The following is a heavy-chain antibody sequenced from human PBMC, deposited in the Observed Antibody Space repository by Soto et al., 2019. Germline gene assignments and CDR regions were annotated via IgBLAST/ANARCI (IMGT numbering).Heavy chain of an antibody. CDR2: INQDGSET. CDR3: AREGYGDGYNGAFDI. J-gene: IGHJ3*02. Sequence: PGGSLRLSCAASGFTFSSFWMTWVRQAPGRGLEWVANINQDGSETYSVGSVKGRFTSSRDNAKNSLFLQMNSLGAEDTAVYYCAREGYGDGYNGAFDIWGQGTMVTVSS. V-gene: IGHV3-7*01. CDR1: GFTFSSFW. D-gene: IGHD5-12*01.